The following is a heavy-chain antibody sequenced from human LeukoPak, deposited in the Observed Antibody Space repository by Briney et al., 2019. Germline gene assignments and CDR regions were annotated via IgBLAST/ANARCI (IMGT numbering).Heavy chain of an antibody. CDR1: GYTFTGYY. V-gene: IGHV1-2*02. CDR3: ARDKQLDWAHYYYYYVDV. CDR2: INPNGGGT. D-gene: IGHD1-1*01. J-gene: IGHJ6*03. Sequence: ASVKVSCKASGYTFTGYYMHWVRQAPGQGLEWMGWINPNGGGTKYAKKFQGRVTMTRDTSISTAYMELGRLRSDDTAVYYCARDKQLDWAHYYYYYVDVWGKGTTVTVSS.